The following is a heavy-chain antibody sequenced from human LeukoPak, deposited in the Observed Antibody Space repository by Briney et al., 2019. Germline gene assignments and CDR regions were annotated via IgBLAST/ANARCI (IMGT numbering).Heavy chain of an antibody. D-gene: IGHD4-23*01. V-gene: IGHV4-4*07. CDR1: GGSINSYY. CDR2: IYSSGST. J-gene: IGHJ4*02. Sequence: PSETLSLTCTVSGGSINSYYWSWIRQPAGKGLEWIGRIYSSGSTDYNPSLKSRVSMSVDTSKNQFSLKLTSVTAADTAVYYCARGGKATVVTMWGQGILVTVSS. CDR3: ARGGKATVVTM.